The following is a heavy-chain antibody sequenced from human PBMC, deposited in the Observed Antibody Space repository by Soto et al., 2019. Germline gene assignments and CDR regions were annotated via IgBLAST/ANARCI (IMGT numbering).Heavy chain of an antibody. V-gene: IGHV4-39*01. Sequence: SETLSLTCTVSGGSISSSSYYWGWIRQPPGKGLEWIGSIYYSGSTNYNPSLKSRVTISVDTSKNQFSLKLSSVTAADTAVYYCARHQAGPFDYWGQGTLVTVSS. CDR2: IYYSGST. CDR3: ARHQAGPFDY. D-gene: IGHD6-13*01. J-gene: IGHJ4*02. CDR1: GGSISSSSYY.